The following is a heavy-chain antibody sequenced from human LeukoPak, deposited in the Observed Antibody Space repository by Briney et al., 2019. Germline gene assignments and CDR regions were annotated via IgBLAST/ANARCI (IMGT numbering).Heavy chain of an antibody. V-gene: IGHV4-59*01. D-gene: IGHD3-10*01. J-gene: IGHJ4*02. CDR1: GGSISSYH. CDR3: ARARFGELLLYDY. CDR2: IYHSGST. Sequence: PSETLSLTCTVSGGSISSYHWSWIRQPPGKGLEWIGYIYHSGSTNYNPPLKSRVTISVDTSKNQISLKLSSVTAADTAVYYCARARFGELLLYDYWGQGTLVTVSS.